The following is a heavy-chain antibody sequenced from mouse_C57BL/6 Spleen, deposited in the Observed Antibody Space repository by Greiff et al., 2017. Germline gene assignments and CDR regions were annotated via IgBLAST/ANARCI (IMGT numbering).Heavy chain of an antibody. CDR1: GYTFTDYY. CDR2: INPYNGGT. J-gene: IGHJ2*01. CDR3: ARSYGNYFDY. D-gene: IGHD2-10*02. V-gene: IGHV1-19*01. Sequence: EVQLQQSGPVLVKPGASVKMSCKASGYTFTDYYMNWVKQSHGKSLEWSGVINPYNGGTSYNQKFKGKATLTVDKSSSTAYMELNSLTSEDSAVYYCARSYGNYFDYWGQGTTLTVSS.